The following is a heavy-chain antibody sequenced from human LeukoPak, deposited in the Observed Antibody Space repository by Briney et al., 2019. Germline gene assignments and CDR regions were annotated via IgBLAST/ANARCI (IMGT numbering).Heavy chain of an antibody. CDR3: TIIPNVILFTHYFEY. CDR1: GGVFTTYA. Sequence: SVKVSCKASGGVFTTYAISWVRQAPGQGLEWMGSIIPFLGTTNYAQKFQGRVTITADEPTRTAYMELPYVRSDDTAVYYCTIIPNVILFTHYFEYWGQGTLVTVSS. J-gene: IGHJ4*02. CDR2: IIPFLGTT. V-gene: IGHV1-69*11. D-gene: IGHD2-21*01.